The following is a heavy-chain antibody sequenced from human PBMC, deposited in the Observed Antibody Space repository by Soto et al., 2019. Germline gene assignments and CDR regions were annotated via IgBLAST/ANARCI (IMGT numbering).Heavy chain of an antibody. CDR3: TKEKSVMYSGYDAFDI. CDR2: ISSSGSI. V-gene: IGHV3-48*03. Sequence: PGGSLRLSCAASGFTFSSYEMDWVRQAPGKGLEWVAYISSSGSILYGDSVKGRFTISRDNADNSLYLQTNSLTAEDTAVYYCTKEKSVMYSGYDAFDIWGRGTMVTVSS. J-gene: IGHJ3*02. CDR1: GFTFSSYE. D-gene: IGHD5-12*01.